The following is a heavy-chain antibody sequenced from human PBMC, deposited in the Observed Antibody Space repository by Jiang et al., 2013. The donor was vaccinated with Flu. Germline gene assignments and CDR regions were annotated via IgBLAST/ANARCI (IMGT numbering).Heavy chain of an antibody. J-gene: IGHJ4*02. CDR1: GDSVSGAGYY. V-gene: IGHV4-39*07. Sequence: GSGLVKPSETLSLTCSVSGDSVSGAGYYWGWIRQSPGKGLEWIGSIYYSGSTYYNPSLKSRVTISVDTSKNQFSLKLSSVTAADTAVYYCARRQGGLPVNFWGQGTLVTVSS. CDR3: ARRQGGLPVNF. CDR2: IYYSGST.